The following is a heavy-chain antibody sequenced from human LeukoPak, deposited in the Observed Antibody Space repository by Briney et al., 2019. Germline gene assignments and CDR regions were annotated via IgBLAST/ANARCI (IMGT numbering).Heavy chain of an antibody. J-gene: IGHJ4*02. CDR1: GFTFSSYE. D-gene: IGHD4-17*01. V-gene: IGHV3-48*03. Sequence: PGGSLRLSCAASGFTFSSYEMNWVRQAPGKGLEWVSYISSSGSTIYYADSVKGRFTISRDNAKNSLYLQMNSLRAEDTAVYYCARDYGDYKLDYWGQGTLVTVSS. CDR3: ARDYGDYKLDY. CDR2: ISSSGSTI.